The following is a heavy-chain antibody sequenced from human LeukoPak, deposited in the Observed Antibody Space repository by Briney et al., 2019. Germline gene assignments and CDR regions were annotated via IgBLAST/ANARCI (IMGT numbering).Heavy chain of an antibody. D-gene: IGHD6-13*01. J-gene: IGHJ4*02. V-gene: IGHV3-7*03. CDR2: INQDGSET. CDR1: GFIFRNYW. CDR3: ARGGGQQLEY. Sequence: GGPLRLSCAASGFIFRNYWMTWVRQAPGKGLEWVAKINQDGSETYYVDSVKGRFTISRDNVKSSLYLQMNSLRADDMAVYYCARGGGQQLEYWGQGALVTVSS.